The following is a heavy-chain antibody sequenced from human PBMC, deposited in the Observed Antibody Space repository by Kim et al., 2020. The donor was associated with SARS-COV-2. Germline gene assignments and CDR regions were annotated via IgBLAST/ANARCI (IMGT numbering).Heavy chain of an antibody. V-gene: IGHV3-48*02. D-gene: IGHD2-2*01. Sequence: DSWKRRFTISRDNAKNSLFLQMNSLRDEDTAVYYCARIDQYCSSTSCYDYWGQGTLVTVSS. CDR3: ARIDQYCSSTSCYDY. J-gene: IGHJ4*02.